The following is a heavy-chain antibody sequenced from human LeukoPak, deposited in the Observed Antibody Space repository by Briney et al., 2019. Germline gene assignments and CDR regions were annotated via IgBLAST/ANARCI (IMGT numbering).Heavy chain of an antibody. CDR3: ARDEDWSGYYGAFDX. V-gene: IGHV3-74*01. D-gene: IGHD3-3*01. CDR1: GFTFSIYW. Sequence: GGSLRLSCAASGFTFSIYWMHWVRQAPGKGLVWVSRINSDGSSTSYADSVKGRFTISRDNAKNTLYLQMNSLRAEDTAVYYCARDEDWSGYYGAFDXXGQGXXVTV. J-gene: IGHJ3*02. CDR2: INSDGSST.